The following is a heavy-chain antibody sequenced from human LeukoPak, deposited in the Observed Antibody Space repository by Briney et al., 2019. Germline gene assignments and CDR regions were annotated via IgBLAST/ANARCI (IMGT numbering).Heavy chain of an antibody. CDR3: ARGRGWYFDL. V-gene: IGHV3-74*01. CDR1: GFTFSNYW. J-gene: IGHJ2*01. CDR2: ISSDGRII. D-gene: IGHD3-10*01. Sequence: GGSLRLSCAASGFTFSNYWMHWVRQVPGKGLVWVSHISSDGRIINYVDSVKGRFTISRDNAKNTLYLQMNSLRVEDTAVYYCARGRGWYFDLWGRGTLVTVSS.